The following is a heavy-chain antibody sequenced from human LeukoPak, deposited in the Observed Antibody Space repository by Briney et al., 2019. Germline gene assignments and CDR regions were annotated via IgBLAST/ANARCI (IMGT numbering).Heavy chain of an antibody. Sequence: ASETLSLTCAVYGGSFSGYYWSWIRQPPGKGLEWIGEINHSGSTNYNPSLKSRVTISVDTSKNQFSLKLSSVTAADTAVYYCARAGSGYDFGAVDVWGQGTTVTVSS. D-gene: IGHD5-12*01. CDR2: INHSGST. CDR1: GGSFSGYY. V-gene: IGHV4-34*01. CDR3: ARAGSGYDFGAVDV. J-gene: IGHJ6*02.